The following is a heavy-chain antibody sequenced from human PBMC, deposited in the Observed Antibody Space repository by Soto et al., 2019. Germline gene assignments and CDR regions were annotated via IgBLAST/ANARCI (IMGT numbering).Heavy chain of an antibody. CDR3: AKGFSGWVDSWFDP. CDR2: ISGSGGST. J-gene: IGHJ5*02. V-gene: IGHV3-23*01. CDR1: GFTFSSYA. Sequence: EVQLLESGGGLVQPGGSLRLSCAASGFTFSSYAMSWVRQAPGKGLEWVSAISGSGGSTYYADSVKGRFTISRDNSKNALYLQMNSRRAEDTAVYYCAKGFSGWVDSWFDPWGQGTLVTVSS. D-gene: IGHD6-19*01.